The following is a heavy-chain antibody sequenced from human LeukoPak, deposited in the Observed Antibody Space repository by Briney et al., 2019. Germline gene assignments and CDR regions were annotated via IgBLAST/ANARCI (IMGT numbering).Heavy chain of an antibody. Sequence: SETLSLTCTVSGVSISSSSYYWGWIRQPPGKGLEWIGSIYYSGSTYYNPSLKSRITISADTSKNQFSLKLSSVTAAETAVYYCARQLGYCSSTSCYADKVDYWGQGTLVTVSS. CDR2: IYYSGST. CDR1: GVSISSSSYY. J-gene: IGHJ4*02. D-gene: IGHD2-2*01. V-gene: IGHV4-39*01. CDR3: ARQLGYCSSTSCYADKVDY.